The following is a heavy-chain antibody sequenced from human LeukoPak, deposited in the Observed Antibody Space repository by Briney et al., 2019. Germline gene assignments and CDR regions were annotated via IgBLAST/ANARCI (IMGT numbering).Heavy chain of an antibody. CDR3: AKVIVGMIVVVPEAFDI. CDR2: ISGSGGST. D-gene: IGHD3-22*01. Sequence: PGGSLRLSCAASGFTFSSYAMSWVRQAPGKGLEWVSAISGSGGSTYYADSVKGRFTISRDNSKNTLYLQMNSLRAEDTAVYYCAKVIVGMIVVVPEAFDIWGQGTMVTV. CDR1: GFTFSSYA. V-gene: IGHV3-23*01. J-gene: IGHJ3*02.